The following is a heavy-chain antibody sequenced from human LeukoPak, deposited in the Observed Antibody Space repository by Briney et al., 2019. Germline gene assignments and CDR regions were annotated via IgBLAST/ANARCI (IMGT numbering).Heavy chain of an antibody. D-gene: IGHD3-3*01. CDR1: GGSISSGDYY. V-gene: IGHV4-30-4*08. CDR3: ARGTYYGFWSGYTNWFDP. CDR2: TYYSGST. J-gene: IGHJ5*02. Sequence: PSETLSLTCTVSGGSISSGDYYWSWIRQPPGKGLEWIGYTYYSGSTYYNPSLKSRVTISVDTSKNQFSLKLSSVTAADTAVYYCARGTYYGFWSGYTNWFDPWGQGTLVTVSS.